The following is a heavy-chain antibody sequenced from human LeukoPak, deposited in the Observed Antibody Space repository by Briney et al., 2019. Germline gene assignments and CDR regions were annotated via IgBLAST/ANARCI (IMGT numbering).Heavy chain of an antibody. CDR1: GDSVSSNSVT. CDR2: TYYRSTWYN. CDR3: ARRLTQYDCFDP. D-gene: IGHD2-2*01. V-gene: IGHV6-1*01. J-gene: IGHJ5*02. Sequence: SQTLSLTCAISGDSVSSNSVTWNWIRQSSSRGLEWLGRTYYRSTWYNDYAVSVRGRITVNPDTSKNQFSLHLNSVTPEDTAVYYCARRLTQYDCFDPWGQGVLVTVSS.